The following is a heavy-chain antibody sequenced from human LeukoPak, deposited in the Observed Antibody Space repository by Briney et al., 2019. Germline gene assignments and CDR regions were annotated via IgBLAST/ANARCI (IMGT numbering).Heavy chain of an antibody. CDR3: AKSGVDVGY. D-gene: IGHD2-8*01. V-gene: IGHV3-23*01. J-gene: IGHJ4*02. CDR1: GFTFRSYD. Sequence: PGGSLRLSCAASGFTFRSYDMNWVRQAPGKGLEWVSAISGSGGSTYYADSVKGRFTISRDNSKNTLYLQMNSLRAEDTAVYYCAKSGVDVGYWGQGTLVTVSS. CDR2: ISGSGGST.